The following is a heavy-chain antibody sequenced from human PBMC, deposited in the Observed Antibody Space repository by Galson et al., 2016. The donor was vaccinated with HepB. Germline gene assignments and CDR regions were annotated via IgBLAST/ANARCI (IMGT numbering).Heavy chain of an antibody. CDR1: GYSFSTYW. V-gene: IGHV5-51*01. CDR2: IYPGDSDT. Sequence: QSGAEVKQPGESLKISCKGSGYSFSTYWIGWVRQVPGKGLEWMGIIYPGDSDTKYSPSFQGQVTISTDESRSAAFLTWNSLKASATAMYYCVRRPLVSGKRYYGVDVWGQGTTVTVSS. D-gene: IGHD6-19*01. J-gene: IGHJ6*02. CDR3: VRRPLVSGKRYYGVDV.